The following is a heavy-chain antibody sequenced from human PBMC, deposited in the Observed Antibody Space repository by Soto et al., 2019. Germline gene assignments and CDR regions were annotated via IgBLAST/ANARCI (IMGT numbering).Heavy chain of an antibody. CDR3: AKRPWADYGGIFAP. Sequence: SGTLSLTCTVSGGSISRYYWNWIRQPPGKGLEWIGYIYYSGSTNYNPSLKSRVTISVDASKNQFSLKRSSVTAADTAVYYCAKRPWADYGGIFAPWGQRTLVTVS. CDR1: GGSISRYY. V-gene: IGHV4-59*01. CDR2: IYYSGST. J-gene: IGHJ5*02. D-gene: IGHD4-17*01.